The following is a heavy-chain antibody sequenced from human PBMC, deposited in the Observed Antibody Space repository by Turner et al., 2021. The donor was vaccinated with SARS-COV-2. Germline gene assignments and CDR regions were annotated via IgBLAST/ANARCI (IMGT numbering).Heavy chain of an antibody. CDR2: INPSGGST. Sequence: QVQLAQSGAEVEKPGASGKLSCKASGYAFTSFYMHWVRQAPGQGLGWMGIINPSGGSTNYAQKFQGRVTMTRDTSTSTVYMELSSLRSEDTAVYYCASSLPEPGGVPGRLNYWGQGALVTVSS. D-gene: IGHD2-8*02. J-gene: IGHJ4*02. V-gene: IGHV1-46*01. CDR1: GYAFTSFY. CDR3: ASSLPEPGGVPGRLNY.